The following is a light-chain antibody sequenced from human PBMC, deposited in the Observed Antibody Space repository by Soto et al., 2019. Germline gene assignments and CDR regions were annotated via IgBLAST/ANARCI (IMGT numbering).Light chain of an antibody. CDR2: LDSDGSH. CDR3: QTWGTGIHVV. V-gene: IGLV4-69*01. CDR1: SGHSSYA. J-gene: IGLJ2*01. Sequence: QSVLTQSPSASASLGASVTLTCTLSSGHSSYAIAWHQQQPEKGPRHLMKLDSDGSHTKGDAIPDRFSGSSSGAERYLTISSLQSEDEADYYCQTWGTGIHVVFGGGTKVTVL.